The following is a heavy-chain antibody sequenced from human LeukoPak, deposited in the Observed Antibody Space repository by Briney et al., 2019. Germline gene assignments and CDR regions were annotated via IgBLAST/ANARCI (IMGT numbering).Heavy chain of an antibody. CDR3: ARDGGLHTNFDY. D-gene: IGHD2-15*01. J-gene: IGHJ4*02. V-gene: IGHV3-7*01. CDR2: TKPDGSAE. CDR1: GFSFRNYW. Sequence: GWSLRLSCAASGFSFRNYWMGWVRQAPGKGLEWVANTKPDGSAEYYADSVRGRFSTSRDNANNLLYLQMNSLRAEDTAVYYCARDGGLHTNFDYWGQGTLVTVSS.